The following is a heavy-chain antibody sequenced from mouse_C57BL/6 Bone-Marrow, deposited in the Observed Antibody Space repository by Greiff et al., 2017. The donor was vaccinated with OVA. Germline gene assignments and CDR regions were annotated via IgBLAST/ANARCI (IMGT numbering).Heavy chain of an antibody. J-gene: IGHJ3*01. CDR2: IDPSDSYT. CDR1: GYTFTSYW. D-gene: IGHD1-1*01. V-gene: IGHV1-59*01. CDR3: ARDYYGSSYRRFAY. Sequence: QVQLQQSGAELVRPGTSVKLSCKASGYTFTSYWMHWVKQRPGQGLEWIGVIDPSDSYTNYNQKFKGKATLTVDTSSSTAYMQLSSLTSEDSAVYYCARDYYGSSYRRFAYWGQGTLVTVSA.